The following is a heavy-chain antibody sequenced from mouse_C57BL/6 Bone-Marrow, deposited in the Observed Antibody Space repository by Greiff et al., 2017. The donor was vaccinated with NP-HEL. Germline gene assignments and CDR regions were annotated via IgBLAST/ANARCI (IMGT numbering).Heavy chain of an antibody. D-gene: IGHD2-5*01. V-gene: IGHV1-18*01. CDR1: GYTFTDYN. CDR2: INPNNGGT. CDR3: ARSHYSNYWYFDV. J-gene: IGHJ1*03. Sequence: VQLKESGPELVKPGASVKIPCKASGYTFTDYNMDWVKQSHGTSLEWIGDINPNNGGTIYNKKFKGKATLTVDKSSSTAYMELRSLTSEDTAVYYCARSHYSNYWYFDVWGTGTTVTVSS.